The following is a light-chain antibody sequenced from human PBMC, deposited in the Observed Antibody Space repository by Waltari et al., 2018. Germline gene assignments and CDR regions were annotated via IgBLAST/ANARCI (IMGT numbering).Light chain of an antibody. J-gene: IGKJ1*01. CDR2: GAS. V-gene: IGKV3-20*01. CDR3: QQYYSLPWT. CDR1: EHIGNDY. Sequence: VLTQSPGTLSLSPGERATLSCRASEHIGNDYLAWYQQRPGQAPRLLMYGASGRASGISDKLSGSGSGTDFTLTIGRLDPEDFALYYCQQYYSLPWTFGQGTRVDIK.